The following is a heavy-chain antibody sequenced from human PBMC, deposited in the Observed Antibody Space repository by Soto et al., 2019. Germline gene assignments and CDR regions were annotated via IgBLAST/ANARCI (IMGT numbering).Heavy chain of an antibody. V-gene: IGHV1-18*04. D-gene: IGHD2-8*01. CDR3: ARSALMVYAIYFDY. J-gene: IGHJ4*02. Sequence: QVQLVQSGAEVKKHGASVKVSCKAAGYTFSSYGISWVRQAPGQGLEWMGWISANNGNTNFAQKVQGRVPMTTDTSTTTAYMELRSLRSDDTAVYYCARSALMVYAIYFDYWGQGNLVTVSS. CDR1: GYTFSSYG. CDR2: ISANNGNT.